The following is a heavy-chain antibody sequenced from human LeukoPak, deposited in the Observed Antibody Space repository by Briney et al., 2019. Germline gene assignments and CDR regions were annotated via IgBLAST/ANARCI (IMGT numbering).Heavy chain of an antibody. D-gene: IGHD3-22*01. CDR3: AKKTYHYDSSGHANWFDP. Sequence: ASVKVSCKASGYTFTNYYIHWVRQAPGQGLQWMGWINPKSGGTNYAQNFQGRVTMTRDTSITTAYMELSDLRSDDTAIYYCAKKTYHYDSSGHANWFDPWGQGTLVTVTS. V-gene: IGHV1-2*02. J-gene: IGHJ5*02. CDR1: GYTFTNYY. CDR2: INPKSGGT.